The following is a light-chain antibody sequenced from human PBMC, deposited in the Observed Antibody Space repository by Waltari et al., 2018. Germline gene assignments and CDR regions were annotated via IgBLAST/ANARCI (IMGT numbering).Light chain of an antibody. CDR3: AAWDDSLSGV. V-gene: IGLV1-47*01. CDR1: SPHIGSNS. J-gene: IGLJ3*02. Sequence: SVLTQPPSASGTPGPRVTISCSGSSPHIGSNSVYWYQQLPGTAPKLLIYRNNQRPSGVPDRFSGSKSGTSASLAISGLRSEDEADYYCAAWDDSLSGVFGGGTKLTVL. CDR2: RNN.